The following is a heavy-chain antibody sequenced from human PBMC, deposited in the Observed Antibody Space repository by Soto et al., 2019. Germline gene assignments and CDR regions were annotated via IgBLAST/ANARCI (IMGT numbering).Heavy chain of an antibody. Sequence: QVQLEQSGAEVTQPGSSVKVSCKPSGGTFSTYAINWVRQAPGQGLEWMGAIIPLCGTADYSQKVQGRVTITADESTSTAYMELSSLRSDDTAVYFCARPKGTYSSGYYYFDFWGQGTLVTVSS. V-gene: IGHV1-69*01. J-gene: IGHJ4*02. CDR1: GGTFSTYA. CDR3: ARPKGTYSSGYYYFDF. D-gene: IGHD6-19*01. CDR2: IIPLCGTA.